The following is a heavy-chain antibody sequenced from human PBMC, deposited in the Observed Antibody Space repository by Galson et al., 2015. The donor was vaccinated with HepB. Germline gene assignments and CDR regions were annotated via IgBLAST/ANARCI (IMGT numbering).Heavy chain of an antibody. J-gene: IGHJ4*02. CDR3: ATVAILIGYWTGDY. V-gene: IGHV1-24*01. CDR1: GYTLTELS. CDR2: FDPEDGET. D-gene: IGHD3-9*01. Sequence: SEKVSCKASGYTLTELSMHWVRQAPGKGLEWMGGFDPEDGETIYAQKFQGRVTMTEDTSTDTAYMELSSLRSEDTAVYYCATVAILIGYWTGDYWGQGTLVTVSS.